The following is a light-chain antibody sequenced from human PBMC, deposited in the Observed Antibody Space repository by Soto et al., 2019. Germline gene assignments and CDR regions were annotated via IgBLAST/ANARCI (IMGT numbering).Light chain of an antibody. J-gene: IGKJ1*01. CDR3: QQYNSYSRP. CDR2: DAS. Sequence: DIQMTQSPSTLSASVGDRVTITCRASQSISSWLAWYQQKPGKAPKLLIYDASSLESGVPSRFSGSGSGTEFTLTISILQPDDFATYYCQQYNSYSRPFGQGTKVEIK. V-gene: IGKV1-5*01. CDR1: QSISSW.